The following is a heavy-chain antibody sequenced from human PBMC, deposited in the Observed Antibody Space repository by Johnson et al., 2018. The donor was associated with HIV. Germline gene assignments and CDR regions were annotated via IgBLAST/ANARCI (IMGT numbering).Heavy chain of an antibody. Sequence: QVQLVESGGGVVQPGRSLRLFCAASGFTFSGYPMHWVRQAPGKGLEWVAVISSDGTNKYYADSVKGRFTISRDNSKGTLYLQMDGLRPEDTAMYYCARDPFTPAGSDAFDIWGQGTMVTVSS. D-gene: IGHD2-15*01. J-gene: IGHJ3*02. CDR1: GFTFSGYP. V-gene: IGHV3-30*04. CDR3: ARDPFTPAGSDAFDI. CDR2: ISSDGTNK.